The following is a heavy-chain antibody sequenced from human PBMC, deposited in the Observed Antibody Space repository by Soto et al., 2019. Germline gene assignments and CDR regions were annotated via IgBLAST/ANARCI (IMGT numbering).Heavy chain of an antibody. CDR2: INPNSGGT. V-gene: IGHV1-2*04. CDR1: GYTFTGYY. Sequence: EASVKVSCKASGYTFTGYYMHWVRQAPGQGLEWMGWINPNSGGTNYAQKFQGWVTMTRDTSISTAYMELSRLRSDDTAVYYCARVPNASPGDYYYYGMDVWGQGTTVTVSS. CDR3: ARVPNASPGDYYYYGMDV. J-gene: IGHJ6*02. D-gene: IGHD1-1*01.